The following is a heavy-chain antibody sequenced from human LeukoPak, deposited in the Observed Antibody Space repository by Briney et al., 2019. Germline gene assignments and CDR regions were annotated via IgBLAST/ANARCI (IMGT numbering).Heavy chain of an antibody. Sequence: ASVKVSCKASGYTFTGYYMHWVRQAPGQGLEWMGWINPNSGGTNYAQKFQGRVTITRDTSASTAYMELSSLRSEDTAVYYCAREVLLWFGENNWFDPWGQGTLVTVSS. D-gene: IGHD3-10*01. CDR1: GYTFTGYY. J-gene: IGHJ5*02. V-gene: IGHV1-2*02. CDR3: AREVLLWFGENNWFDP. CDR2: INPNSGGT.